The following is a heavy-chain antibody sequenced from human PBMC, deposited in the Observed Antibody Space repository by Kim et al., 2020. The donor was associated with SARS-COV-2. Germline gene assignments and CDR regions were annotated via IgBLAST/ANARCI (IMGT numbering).Heavy chain of an antibody. CDR2: IIPIFGTA. J-gene: IGHJ6*02. Sequence: SVKVSCKASGGTFSSYAISWVRQAPGQGLEWMGGIIPIFGTANYAQKFQGRVTITADESTSTAYMELSSLRSEDTAVYYCARDHQRWELLRMGEYYYGMDVWGQGTTVTVSS. D-gene: IGHD1-26*01. V-gene: IGHV1-69*13. CDR1: GGTFSSYA. CDR3: ARDHQRWELLRMGEYYYGMDV.